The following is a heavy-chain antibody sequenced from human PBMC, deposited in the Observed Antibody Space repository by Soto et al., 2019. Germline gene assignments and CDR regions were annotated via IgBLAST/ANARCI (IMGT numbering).Heavy chain of an antibody. D-gene: IGHD3-9*01. CDR3: ARVQGGGYDIFSFDY. CDR2: IYYSGST. Sequence: SETLSLTCTVSGGSISSGDYYWSWIRQPPGKDLEWIGYIYYSGSTYYNPSLKSRVTMSVDTSKNQFSLKLSSVTAADTAVYYCARVQGGGYDIFSFDYWGQGTLVTVSS. V-gene: IGHV4-30-4*01. CDR1: GGSISSGDYY. J-gene: IGHJ4*02.